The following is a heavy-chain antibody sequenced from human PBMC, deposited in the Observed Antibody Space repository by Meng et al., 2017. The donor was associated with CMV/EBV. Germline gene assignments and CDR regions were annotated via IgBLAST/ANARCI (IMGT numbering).Heavy chain of an antibody. Sequence: GESLKISCEASGFSFRLYEMNWVRQAPGKGLEWVSYISSSGSTTHYAESVKGRFTISRDNAKNSLYLQMNSLRAEDTAVYYCARDLRPAREGGLASYYYDSSGYLAYWGQGTLVTVSS. CDR3: ARDLRPAREGGLASYYYDSSGYLAY. CDR2: ISSSGSTT. V-gene: IGHV3-48*03. D-gene: IGHD3-22*01. CDR1: GFSFRLYE. J-gene: IGHJ4*02.